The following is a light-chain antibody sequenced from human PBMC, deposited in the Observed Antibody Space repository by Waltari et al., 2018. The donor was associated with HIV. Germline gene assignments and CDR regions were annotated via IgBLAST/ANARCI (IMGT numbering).Light chain of an antibody. V-gene: IGLV1-40*01. CDR3: QSYDSSLSGYV. Sequence: QSVLTQPPSVSGAPGQRVTISCTGSSSHIGASSVLHWYQQLPGTAPNLLIYGNSNRPSGVPDRFSGSKSGTSASLAITGLQAEDEADYYCQSYDSSLSGYVFGTGTKVTVL. J-gene: IGLJ1*01. CDR1: SSHIGASSV. CDR2: GNS.